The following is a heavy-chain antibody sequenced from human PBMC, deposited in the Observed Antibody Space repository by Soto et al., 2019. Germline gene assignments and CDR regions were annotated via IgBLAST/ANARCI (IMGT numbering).Heavy chain of an antibody. CDR3: ARGLIYDSSGYYFDY. Sequence: SVKVSCTASGGTFSSYAISWVRQAPGQGLEWMGGIIPIFGTANYAQKFQGRVTITADESTSTAYMEMSSLRSEDTAVYYCARGLIYDSSGYYFDYWGQGTLVTVSS. CDR2: IIPIFGTA. V-gene: IGHV1-69*13. CDR1: GGTFSSYA. D-gene: IGHD3-22*01. J-gene: IGHJ4*02.